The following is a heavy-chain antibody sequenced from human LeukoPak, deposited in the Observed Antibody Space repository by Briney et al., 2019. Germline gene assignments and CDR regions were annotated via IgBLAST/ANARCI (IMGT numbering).Heavy chain of an antibody. D-gene: IGHD3-22*01. CDR3: AKDPTTYYDSSGFGRYNWFDH. V-gene: IGHV3-23*01. J-gene: IGHJ5*02. Sequence: PGGSLRLSSAASGFTFSSYAMSWVRQAPGKGLEWVSAISGSGGSTYYADSVKGRFTISRDNSKNTLYLQMNSLRAEDTAVYYCAKDPTTYYDSSGFGRYNWFDHWGQGTLVTVSS. CDR1: GFTFSSYA. CDR2: ISGSGGST.